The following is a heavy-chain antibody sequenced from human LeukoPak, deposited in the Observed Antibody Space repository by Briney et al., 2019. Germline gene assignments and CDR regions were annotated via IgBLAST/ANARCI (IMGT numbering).Heavy chain of an antibody. CDR3: GRDSGFWLY. Sequence: SETLSLTCTVSGDPITSGSYYWGWIRQTPGKGLEWIGNIYSTGTTSYNPSVKSRVTMSVDASKSQFSLKLDSVTAADTAVYYCGRDSGFWLYWGQGTLVTVSS. CDR1: GDPITSGSYY. V-gene: IGHV4-39*07. J-gene: IGHJ4*02. CDR2: IYSTGTT. D-gene: IGHD3-22*01.